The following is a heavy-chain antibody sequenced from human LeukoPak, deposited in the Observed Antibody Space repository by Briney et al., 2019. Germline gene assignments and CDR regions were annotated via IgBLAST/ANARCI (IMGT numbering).Heavy chain of an antibody. CDR2: ITGVAGWT. CDR3: AKDRRRCSSTACYWDLFDF. D-gene: IGHD2-15*01. CDR1: GFNVSDYA. V-gene: IGHV3-23*01. Sequence: GGSLRLSCAAPGFNVSDYAMTWGRQAPGEGLGWGSYITGVAGWTYYADSLKGRFTISRDISNNTLHLRMNAVGAEDTAVYFCAKDRRRCSSTACYWDLFDFWGQGALVTVSS. J-gene: IGHJ4*02.